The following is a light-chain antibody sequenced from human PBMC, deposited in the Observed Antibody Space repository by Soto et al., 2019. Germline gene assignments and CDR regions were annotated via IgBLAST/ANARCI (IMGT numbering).Light chain of an antibody. Sequence: DIQMTQSPSTLSASIGDRVTITCRASQNINNWIAWYQQKPGKAPKFLIYYASTLESGVPSRFSGSGFGTEFSLTISSLQPDDFGSYYCQHMRTFGQGTKVDIK. CDR1: QNINNW. J-gene: IGKJ1*01. CDR2: YAS. CDR3: QHMRT. V-gene: IGKV1-5*01.